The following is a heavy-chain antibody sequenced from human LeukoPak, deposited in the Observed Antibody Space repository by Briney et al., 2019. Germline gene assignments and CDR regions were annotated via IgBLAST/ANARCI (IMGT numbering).Heavy chain of an antibody. CDR2: INSDGSST. V-gene: IGHV3-74*01. CDR3: ARATSGYDYGDAFDI. Sequence: GGSLRLSCAASGLTFSSYWMHWVRQAPGKGLVWVSRINSDGSSTSYADSVKGRFTISRDNAKNTLYLQMNSLRAEDTAVYYCARATSGYDYGDAFDIRGQGTMVTVSS. CDR1: GLTFSSYW. J-gene: IGHJ3*02. D-gene: IGHD5-12*01.